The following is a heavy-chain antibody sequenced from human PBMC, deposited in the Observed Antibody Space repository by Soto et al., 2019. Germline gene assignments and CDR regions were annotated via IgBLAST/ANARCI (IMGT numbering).Heavy chain of an antibody. V-gene: IGHV1-18*04. J-gene: IGHJ4*02. Sequence: QVHLVQSAAEVKKPGASVTVSCKASGYPFSSYGITWVRQAPGQGLEWMGWTSAFYGNSTYSEKFQGRVTMTVDTSTSTACRDLTSLKSDDTAVYCCARLVVAGSPLDYGGQGTLVTAS. D-gene: IGHD2-15*01. CDR1: GYPFSSYG. CDR3: ARLVVAGSPLDY. CDR2: TSAFYGNS.